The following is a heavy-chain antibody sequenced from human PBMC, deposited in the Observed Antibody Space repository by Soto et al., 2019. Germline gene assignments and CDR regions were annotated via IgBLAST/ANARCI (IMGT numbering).Heavy chain of an antibody. D-gene: IGHD1-26*01. V-gene: IGHV1-8*01. J-gene: IGHJ5*02. CDR2: MNPGSGDT. CDR1: GYSFTNND. CDR3: ARRHTGSYFDVYSWFDP. Sequence: GASVKVSCKASGYSFTNNDVTWVRQATGQGLEWMGWMNPGSGDTGYAQKFQGRVTMTRDISIATAYMELSSLRSDDTAIYYCARRHTGSYFDVYSWFDPWGQGTQVTVSS.